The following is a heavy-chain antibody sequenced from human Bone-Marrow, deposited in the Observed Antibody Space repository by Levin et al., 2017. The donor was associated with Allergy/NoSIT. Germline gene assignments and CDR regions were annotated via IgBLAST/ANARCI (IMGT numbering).Heavy chain of an antibody. D-gene: IGHD3-10*01. CDR3: ARGVDHYGSGSYTIDY. CDR1: GYTFTSFG. CDR2: ISAYNGNT. V-gene: IGHV1-18*01. Sequence: GESLKISCKASGYTFTSFGISWVRQAPGQGLEWMGWISAYNGNTKYAQKLQGRVTMTTDTSTSTAYMELRSLRSDDTAVYYCARGVDHYGSGSYTIDYWGQGTLVTVSS. J-gene: IGHJ4*02.